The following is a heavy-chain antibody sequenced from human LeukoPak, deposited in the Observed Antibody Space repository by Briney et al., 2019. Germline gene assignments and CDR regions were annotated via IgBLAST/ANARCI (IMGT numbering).Heavy chain of an antibody. CDR1: GYSFTSYW. V-gene: IGHV5-51*01. Sequence: GESLKMSCKGSGYSFTSYWIGWVRQMPGKGLEWMGIIYPGDSDTRYSPSFQGQVTISADKSVSTAYLQWSSLKASDTAMYYCATGIAAAGTSPYFDYWGQGTLVTVSS. D-gene: IGHD6-13*01. CDR2: IYPGDSDT. J-gene: IGHJ4*02. CDR3: ATGIAAAGTSPYFDY.